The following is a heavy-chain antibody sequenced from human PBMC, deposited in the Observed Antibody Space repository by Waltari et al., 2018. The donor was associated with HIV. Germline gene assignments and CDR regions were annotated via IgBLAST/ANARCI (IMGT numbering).Heavy chain of an antibody. V-gene: IGHV3-74*01. D-gene: IGHD3-16*01. J-gene: IGHJ4*02. CDR2: IKSDGSST. Sequence: EVQLVESGGGLVQPGGSLRLSCAASGFTFSSYWMHWVRQAPGKGLVWVSRIKSDGSSTNYADPGKGRFTISRDNAKNTVYLQMNSLRAEDTALYYCASLYNYVWGSPPPFDYWGQGTLVTVSS. CDR3: ASLYNYVWGSPPPFDY. CDR1: GFTFSSYW.